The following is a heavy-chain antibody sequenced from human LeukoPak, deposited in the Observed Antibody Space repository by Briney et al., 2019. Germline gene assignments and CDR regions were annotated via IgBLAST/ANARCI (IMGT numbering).Heavy chain of an antibody. CDR3: ARESRYDYYYYYMDV. V-gene: IGHV3-11*04. CDR2: ISSSGSTI. Sequence: GGSLRLSCAASGFTFSDYYMSWIRQAPGKGMEWVSYISSSGSTIYYADSVKGRFTISRDNAKNSLYLQMNSLRAEDTAVYYCARESRYDYYYYYMDVWGKGTTVTVSS. J-gene: IGHJ6*03. D-gene: IGHD3-16*01. CDR1: GFTFSDYY.